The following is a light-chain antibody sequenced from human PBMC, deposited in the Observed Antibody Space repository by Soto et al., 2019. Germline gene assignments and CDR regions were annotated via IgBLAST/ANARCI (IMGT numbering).Light chain of an antibody. CDR3: QQYNSYAGVT. CDR1: QSISSW. Sequence: DIPMTQSPSTLSASVGDRVTITCRASQSISSWLAWYQQKPGKAPKILIYKASSLESGVPSRFSGSGSGTEFTLTISSLQPDDFATYYCQQYNSYAGVTFGPGTKVDIK. J-gene: IGKJ3*01. V-gene: IGKV1-5*03. CDR2: KAS.